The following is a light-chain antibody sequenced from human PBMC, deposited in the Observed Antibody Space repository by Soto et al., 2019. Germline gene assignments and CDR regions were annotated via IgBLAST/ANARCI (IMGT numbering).Light chain of an antibody. CDR1: ENIYTN. Sequence: TPYPATRCLSPCESPTGAWRASENIYTNLAWYQHKPGQAPRLLIYGASTRATGIPARFSGRGSGTEFTLTISSLQSVDFAVYYCQQYDNWPQTFGQGTKVDIK. J-gene: IGKJ1*01. CDR2: GAS. V-gene: IGKV3-15*01. CDR3: QQYDNWPQT.